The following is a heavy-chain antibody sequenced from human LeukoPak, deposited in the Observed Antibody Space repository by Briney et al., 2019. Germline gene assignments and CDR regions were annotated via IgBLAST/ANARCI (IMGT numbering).Heavy chain of an antibody. CDR1: GGSISSYY. D-gene: IGHD5-18*01. CDR3: ARGEYIYDY. Sequence: SETLSLTCTVSGGSISSYYWSWIRQPPGKGLEWIGYIYYSGSTNYNPSLKSRVTISVDTSKNQFSLKLSSVTAADTAIYCCARGEYIYDYWGQGTLVTVSS. V-gene: IGHV4-59*01. J-gene: IGHJ4*02. CDR2: IYYSGST.